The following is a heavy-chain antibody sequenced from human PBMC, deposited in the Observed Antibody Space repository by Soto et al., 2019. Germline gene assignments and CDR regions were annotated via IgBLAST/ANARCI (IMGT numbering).Heavy chain of an antibody. J-gene: IGHJ4*02. CDR1: GGSISSGDYY. CDR3: AREYCSGGSCYSDY. CDR2: IYYSGST. V-gene: IGHV4-30-4*01. Sequence: SETLSLTCTFSGGSISSGDYYLSWIRQPPGKGLEWIGYIYYSGSTYYNPSLKSRVTISVDTSKNQFSLKLSSVTAADTAVYYCAREYCSGGSCYSDYWGQGTLVTVSS. D-gene: IGHD2-15*01.